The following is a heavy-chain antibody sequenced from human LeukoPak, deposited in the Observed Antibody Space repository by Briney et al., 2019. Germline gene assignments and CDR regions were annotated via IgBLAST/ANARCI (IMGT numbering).Heavy chain of an antibody. V-gene: IGHV3-33*01. CDR1: GFNFSSLV. CDR3: ARDSIVDGAFDI. J-gene: IGHJ3*02. CDR2: IWYDGSNK. D-gene: IGHD2-15*01. Sequence: GRSLRLSCAASGFNFSSLVMHWVRQAPGKGLEWVAVIWYDGSNKYYADSVKGRFTISRDNAKNSLYLQMNSLRAEDTAVYYCARDSIVDGAFDIWGQGTMVTVSS.